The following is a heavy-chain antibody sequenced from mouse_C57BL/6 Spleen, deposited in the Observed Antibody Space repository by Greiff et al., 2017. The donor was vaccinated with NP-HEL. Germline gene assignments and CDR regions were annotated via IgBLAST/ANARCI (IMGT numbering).Heavy chain of an antibody. CDR1: GYTFTDYN. CDR2: INPNNGGT. CDR3: ARGGENYYGSSSYWSMDY. D-gene: IGHD1-1*01. Sequence: EVKLVESGPELVKPGASVKMSCKASGYTFTDYNMHWVKQSHGKSLEWIGYINPNNGGTSYNQKFKGKATLTVNKSSSTAYMELRSLTSEDSAVYYCARGGENYYGSSSYWSMDYWGQGTSVTVSS. V-gene: IGHV1-22*01. J-gene: IGHJ4*01.